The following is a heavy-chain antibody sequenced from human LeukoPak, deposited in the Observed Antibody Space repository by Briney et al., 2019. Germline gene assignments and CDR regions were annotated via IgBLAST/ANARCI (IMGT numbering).Heavy chain of an antibody. J-gene: IGHJ4*02. V-gene: IGHV4-34*01. Sequence: SETLSLTCAVYGGSFSGYYWSWIRQPPGKGLEWIGEINHSGSTNYNPSLKSRVTISVDTSKKQFSLKLSSVTAADTAVYYCARGLRFGAGFDYWGQGTLVTVSS. D-gene: IGHD3-10*01. CDR3: ARGLRFGAGFDY. CDR1: GGSFSGYY. CDR2: INHSGST.